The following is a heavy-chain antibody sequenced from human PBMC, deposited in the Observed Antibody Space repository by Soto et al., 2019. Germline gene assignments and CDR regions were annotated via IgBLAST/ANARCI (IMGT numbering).Heavy chain of an antibody. CDR3: AHIPNYYQYAWFDP. J-gene: IGHJ5*02. D-gene: IGHD3-16*01. Sequence: QITLKESGPTLVKPTQTLTLTCTFSGFSLTTRGVGVGWIRQPPGKALECLALIYWDDDNRYSPSLQSRLFITEDTSKNPVVLPMTNVDPVDTATYYCAHIPNYYQYAWFDPWGQGTLVSVSS. V-gene: IGHV2-5*02. CDR1: GFSLTTRGVG. CDR2: IYWDDDN.